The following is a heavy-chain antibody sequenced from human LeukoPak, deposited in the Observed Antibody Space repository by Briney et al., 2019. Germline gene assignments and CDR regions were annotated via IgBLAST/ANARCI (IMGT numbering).Heavy chain of an antibody. CDR1: GESLNDYY. CDR2: ITHNGST. Sequence: SETLSLTCAVHGESLNDYYWSWIRQSPGKGLEWIGEITHNGSTTFNPSLESRLTISVDTSKNHFSLKLTSVTAADASVYFCARGFCRGESYYSAEYFQHWGQGTLVTVSS. J-gene: IGHJ1*01. V-gene: IGHV4-34*01. CDR3: ARGFCRGESYYSAEYFQH. D-gene: IGHD2-15*01.